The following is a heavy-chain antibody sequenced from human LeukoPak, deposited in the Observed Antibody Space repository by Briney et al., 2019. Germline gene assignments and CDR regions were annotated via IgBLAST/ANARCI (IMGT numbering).Heavy chain of an antibody. V-gene: IGHV1-2*04. Sequence: SVKVSCKASGYTFTGDYMHWVRQAPGQVLESMGWINPNSGGTNYAQKFQGWVTMTRDTSISTAYMELSRLRSDDTAVYYCAREGGVGSGSYWFDPWGQGTLVTVSS. D-gene: IGHD3-10*01. J-gene: IGHJ5*02. CDR3: AREGGVGSGSYWFDP. CDR1: GYTFTGDY. CDR2: INPNSGGT.